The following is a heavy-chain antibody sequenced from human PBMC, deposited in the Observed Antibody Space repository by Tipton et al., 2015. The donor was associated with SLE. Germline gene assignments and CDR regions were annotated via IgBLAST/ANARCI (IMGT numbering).Heavy chain of an antibody. D-gene: IGHD3-10*01. V-gene: IGHV4-38-2*02. CDR2: IHHSGNT. J-gene: IGHJ6*02. CDR3: AREGGYAGSGSYGTV. Sequence: TLSLTCAVSGYSINSGYYWAWIRQSPGKGLEWIGSIHHSGNTYYNPSLKSRVTISLDTSKNQFSLKLNSVTAADTAVYFCAREGGYAGSGSYGTVWGQGTTVTVSS. CDR1: GYSINSGYY.